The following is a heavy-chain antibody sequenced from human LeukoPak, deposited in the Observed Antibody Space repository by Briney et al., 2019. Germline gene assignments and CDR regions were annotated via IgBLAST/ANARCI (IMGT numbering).Heavy chain of an antibody. Sequence: GGSLRLSCAASGFTFSSYSMNWVRQAPGKGLEWVSSISSSSSYIYYADSVKGRFTISRDNAKNSLYLQMNSLRAEDTAVYYCARVPLGYSYAFDIWGQGTMVTVSS. CDR3: ARVPLGYSYAFDI. CDR1: GFTFSSYS. J-gene: IGHJ3*02. CDR2: ISSSSSYI. V-gene: IGHV3-21*01. D-gene: IGHD2-15*01.